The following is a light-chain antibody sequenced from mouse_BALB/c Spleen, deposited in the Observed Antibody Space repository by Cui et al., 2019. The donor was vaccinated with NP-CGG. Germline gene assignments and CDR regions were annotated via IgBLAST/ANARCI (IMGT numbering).Light chain of an antibody. CDR1: TGAVTTRNY. V-gene: IGLV1*01. Sequence: QAVVNQESALTTSPGETVTFTCRSSTGAVTTRNYANWVQEKPDHLFTGLIGGTNNRAPGVPARFSGSLIGDKAALTITGAQTEDEAIYFCALWYTNHWVFGGGTKLTVL. CDR3: ALWYTNHWV. CDR2: GTN. J-gene: IGLJ1*01.